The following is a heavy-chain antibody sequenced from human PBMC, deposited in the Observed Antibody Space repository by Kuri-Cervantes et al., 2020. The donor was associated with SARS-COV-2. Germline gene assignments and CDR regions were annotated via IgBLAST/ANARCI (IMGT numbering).Heavy chain of an antibody. CDR1: GFTFSSYG. Sequence: GGSLRLSCAASGFTFSSYGMHWVRQAPGKGLEWVAFIRYDGSNKYYADSVKGRFTISRDNSKNTLYLQMNSLRAEDTAVYYCVVGATLSGDDAFDIWGQGTMVTVSS. J-gene: IGHJ3*02. CDR2: IRYDGSNK. D-gene: IGHD1-26*01. CDR3: VVGATLSGDDAFDI. V-gene: IGHV3-30*02.